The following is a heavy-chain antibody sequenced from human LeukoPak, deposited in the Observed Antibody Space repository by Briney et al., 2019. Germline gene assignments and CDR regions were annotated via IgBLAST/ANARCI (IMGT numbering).Heavy chain of an antibody. CDR1: GFTFSSYG. CDR3: AREWFGELLDGY. Sequence: QTGGSLRLSCAASGFTFSSYGMHWVRQAPGKGLKWVAAIWYDGSNKYYAYSVKGRFTISRDNSKNTLYLQMNSLKAEDTAVYHCAREWFGELLDGYWGQGTLVTVSS. J-gene: IGHJ4*02. V-gene: IGHV3-33*01. CDR2: IWYDGSNK. D-gene: IGHD3-10*01.